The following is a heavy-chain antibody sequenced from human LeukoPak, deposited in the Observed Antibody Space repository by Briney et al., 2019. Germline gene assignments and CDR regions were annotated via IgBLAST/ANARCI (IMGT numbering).Heavy chain of an antibody. D-gene: IGHD6-13*01. CDR2: ISSSSSYI. V-gene: IGHV3-21*01. CDR1: GFTFSSYS. J-gene: IGHJ4*02. CDR3: ARDPSSSWLGGRAAAHDY. Sequence: GGSLRLSXAASGFTFSSYSMNWVRQAPGKGLEWVSPISSSSSYIYYADSVKGRFTISRDNAKNSLYLQMNSLRAEDTAVYYCARDPSSSWLGGRAAAHDYWGQGTLVTVSS.